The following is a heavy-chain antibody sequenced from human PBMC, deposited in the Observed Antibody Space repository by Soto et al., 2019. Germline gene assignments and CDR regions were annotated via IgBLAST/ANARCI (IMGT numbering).Heavy chain of an antibody. CDR2: VFPSGNT. J-gene: IGHJ5*02. CDR1: GHSVIGDFY. Sequence: SETLSLTCAVSGHSVIGDFYLGWIRQSPGKGLEWIGSVFPSGNTYYNPSFKSRVAIATDTAKNQVSLQVTSVTDADTALYYCVGYTASRNWFDPWGQGTLVTVSS. V-gene: IGHV4-38-2*01. CDR3: VGYTASRNWFDP. D-gene: IGHD6-25*01.